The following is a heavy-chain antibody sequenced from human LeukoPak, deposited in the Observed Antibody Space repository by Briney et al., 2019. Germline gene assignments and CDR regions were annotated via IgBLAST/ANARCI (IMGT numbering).Heavy chain of an antibody. CDR2: INGDGSGT. Sequence: AGGSLRLSCAASGFTFSSYWMHWVRQVPGKGLVWVSCINGDGSGTSYADSVKGRFTISGDNAKNTLYLQMNSLRAEDTAVYYCAKAEWELLLSYWGQGTLVTVSS. V-gene: IGHV3-74*01. J-gene: IGHJ4*01. CDR1: GFTFSSYW. D-gene: IGHD1-26*01. CDR3: AKAEWELLLSY.